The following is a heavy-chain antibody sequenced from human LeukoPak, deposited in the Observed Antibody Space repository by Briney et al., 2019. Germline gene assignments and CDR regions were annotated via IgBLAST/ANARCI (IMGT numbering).Heavy chain of an antibody. CDR1: GFSFNTYN. CDR2: ISSSSSTI. D-gene: IGHD5-18*01. J-gene: IGHJ3*02. Sequence: QTGGSLRLSCAASGFSFNTYNMNWARQAPGKGLEWVSYISSSSSTIYYADSVKGRFTISRDNAKNSLYLQMNSLRAEDTAVYYCARGGYSYGYGGDAFDIWGQGTMVTVSS. V-gene: IGHV3-48*01. CDR3: ARGGYSYGYGGDAFDI.